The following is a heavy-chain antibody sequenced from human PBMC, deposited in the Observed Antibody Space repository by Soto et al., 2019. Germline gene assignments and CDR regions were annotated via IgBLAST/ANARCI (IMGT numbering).Heavy chain of an antibody. V-gene: IGHV4-31*03. J-gene: IGHJ6*02. CDR1: GGSISSGGYY. Sequence: QVQLQESGPGLVKPSQTLSLTCTVSGGSISSGGYYWSWIRQHPGKGLEWIGYIYYSGSTYYNPSLKSRVTISVDTSKNQFSLKLSSVTAADTAVHYCARDACSGGSCYSNYYYGMDVWGQGTTVTVSS. CDR2: IYYSGST. D-gene: IGHD2-15*01. CDR3: ARDACSGGSCYSNYYYGMDV.